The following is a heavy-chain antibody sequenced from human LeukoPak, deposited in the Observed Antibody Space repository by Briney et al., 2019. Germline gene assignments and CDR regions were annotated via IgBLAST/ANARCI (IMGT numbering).Heavy chain of an antibody. J-gene: IGHJ5*01. D-gene: IGHD3-3*01. V-gene: IGHV4-39*01. Sequence: SETLSLTCAVSGDSISTTKYYWGWIRQPPGKGLEWIGIIYYSGITHYNPSLKSRVTILVDTSKNQFSLKLSSVTDADTAVYYCARVRRSLNWFDSWGQGTLVTVSS. CDR3: ARVRRSLNWFDS. CDR2: IYYSGIT. CDR1: GDSISTTKYY.